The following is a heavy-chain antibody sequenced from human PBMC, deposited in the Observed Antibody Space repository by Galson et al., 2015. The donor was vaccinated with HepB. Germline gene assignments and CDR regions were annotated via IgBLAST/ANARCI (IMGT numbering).Heavy chain of an antibody. CDR2: ISYDGSNK. D-gene: IGHD3-10*01. Sequence: SLRLSCAASGFTFSSYGMHWVRQAPGKGLEWVAVISYDGSNKYYADSVKGRFTISRDNSKNTLYLQMNSLRAEDTAVYYCAKSPNSYGSGSYLDYWGQGTLVTVSS. CDR3: AKSPNSYGSGSYLDY. J-gene: IGHJ4*02. CDR1: GFTFSSYG. V-gene: IGHV3-30*18.